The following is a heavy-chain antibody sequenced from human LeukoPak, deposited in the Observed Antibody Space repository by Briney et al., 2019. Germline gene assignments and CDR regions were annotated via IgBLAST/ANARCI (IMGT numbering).Heavy chain of an antibody. J-gene: IGHJ3*02. V-gene: IGHV1-69*06. Sequence: GASVKVSCKASLGTFSSYAITWVGQAPGHGLEWRGGIIPIFVTANDAPKFQGRVTITADKSTSTDYMELICLSCEGTAVYSCASTHNDILTGYYTNPGAFDIWGQGTMVTVSS. CDR1: LGTFSSYA. D-gene: IGHD3-9*01. CDR2: IIPIFVTA. CDR3: ASTHNDILTGYYTNPGAFDI.